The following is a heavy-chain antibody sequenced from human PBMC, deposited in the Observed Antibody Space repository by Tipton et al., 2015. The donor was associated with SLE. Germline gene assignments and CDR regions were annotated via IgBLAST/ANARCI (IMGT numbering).Heavy chain of an antibody. J-gene: IGHJ5*02. Sequence: TLSLTCAVYGGSLGGYYWSGIRQAPGKGLEWIGYIDYSGSTNYNPSLKSRVTISVDTSKNQFSLNLRSVTAADTAVYYCARDLNWDDVGNWFDPWGQGTLVTVSS. CDR3: ARDLNWDDVGNWFDP. D-gene: IGHD1-1*01. CDR1: GGSLGGYY. V-gene: IGHV4-59*01. CDR2: IDYSGST.